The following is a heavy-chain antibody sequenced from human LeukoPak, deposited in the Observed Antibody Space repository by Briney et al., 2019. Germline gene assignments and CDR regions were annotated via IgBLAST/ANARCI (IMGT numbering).Heavy chain of an antibody. V-gene: IGHV1-69*01. J-gene: IGHJ4*02. CDR2: IIPIFGTA. D-gene: IGHD1-7*01. Sequence: GSSVKVSCKASGGTFSSYAISWVRQAPGQGLEWMGGIIPIFGTANYAQKFQGRVTITADESTSTAYMELSRLRSDDTAVYYCARGLPYNWNYRFDYWGQGTLVTVSS. CDR3: ARGLPYNWNYRFDY. CDR1: GGTFSSYA.